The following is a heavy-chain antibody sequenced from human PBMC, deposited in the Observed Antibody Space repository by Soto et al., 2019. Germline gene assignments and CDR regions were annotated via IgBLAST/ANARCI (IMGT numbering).Heavy chain of an antibody. D-gene: IGHD6-19*01. CDR2: IIPVFGII. CDR1: GGNPSNSA. V-gene: IGHV1-69*01. Sequence: QVHLLLQSGAEVKKPGSSVKVACKASGGNPSNSAISWVRQAPGQGLEWMGGIIPVFGIISHAQNFQGRVTITADESTSTAYMELSSLRSEDTAVYFCAGGRIVVAGSSAYYSMDVXXXXTTVTVSS. CDR3: AGGRIVVAGSSAYYSMDV. J-gene: IGHJ6*01.